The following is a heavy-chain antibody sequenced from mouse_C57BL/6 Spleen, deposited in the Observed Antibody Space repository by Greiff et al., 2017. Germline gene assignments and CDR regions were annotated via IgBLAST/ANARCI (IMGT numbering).Heavy chain of an antibody. J-gene: IGHJ3*01. CDR3: ARNGNSSAWFAY. Sequence: QVQLQQSGAELVRPGTSVKVSCKASGYAFTNYLIEWVKQRPGQGLEWIGVINPGSGGTNYNEKFKGKATLTADKSSSTAYMQLSSLTSEDSAVYFCARNGNSSAWFAYWGQGTLVTVSA. D-gene: IGHD3-1*01. CDR2: INPGSGGT. V-gene: IGHV1-54*01. CDR1: GYAFTNYL.